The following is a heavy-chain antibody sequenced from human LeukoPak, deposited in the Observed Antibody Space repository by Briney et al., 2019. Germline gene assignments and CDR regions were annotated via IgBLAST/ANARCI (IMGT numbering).Heavy chain of an antibody. Sequence: SETLSLTCTVSGGSISSYYWSWIRRPPGKGLEWIGYIYYSGSTNYNPSLKSRVTISVDTSKNQFSLKLSSVTAADTAVYYCARGLLDGYTHPAAFDIWGQGTKVTVSS. D-gene: IGHD5-24*01. V-gene: IGHV4-59*01. J-gene: IGHJ3*02. CDR1: GGSISSYY. CDR3: ARGLLDGYTHPAAFDI. CDR2: IYYSGST.